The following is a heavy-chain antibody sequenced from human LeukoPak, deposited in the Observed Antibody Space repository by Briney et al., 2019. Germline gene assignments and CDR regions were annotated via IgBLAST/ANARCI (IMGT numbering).Heavy chain of an antibody. D-gene: IGHD6-19*01. CDR2: MNSDGSNT. Sequence: GGFLRLSCAASGFTFSSYWMHWVRQAPGKGLVWVSRMNSDGSNTRYADSVKGRFTISRDNAKNTLYLQMNSLRAEDTAVYYCARDGLAVAPGPLVDYWGQGTLVTVSS. J-gene: IGHJ4*02. V-gene: IGHV3-74*01. CDR1: GFTFSSYW. CDR3: ARDGLAVAPGPLVDY.